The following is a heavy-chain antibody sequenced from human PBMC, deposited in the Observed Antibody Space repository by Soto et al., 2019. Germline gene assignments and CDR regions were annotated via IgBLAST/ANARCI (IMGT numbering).Heavy chain of an antibody. V-gene: IGHV4-30-4*01. CDR1: GGSISSGDFY. J-gene: IGHJ6*02. CDR3: ARVDRGSSWSYYYYGMDV. Sequence: SETLSLTCTVSGGSISSGDFYWSWIRQPPGKGLEWIGYIYFSGSTYYNPSLMSRVTISVDTSKNQFSLKLSSVTAADTAVYYCARVDRGSSWSYYYYGMDVWGQGTTVTVSS. D-gene: IGHD6-13*01. CDR2: IYFSGST.